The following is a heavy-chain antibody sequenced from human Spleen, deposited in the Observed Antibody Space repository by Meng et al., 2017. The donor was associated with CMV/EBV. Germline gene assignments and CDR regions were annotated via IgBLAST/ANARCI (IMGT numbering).Heavy chain of an antibody. V-gene: IGHV3-7*01. Sequence: GESLKISCAASGFTFSSYWMHWVRQAPGKGLEWVANIKQDGSEKYYVDSVKGRFTISRDNAKRSLYLQMNSLRADDTAVYYCARVSQRMGVADYWGQGTLVTVSS. D-gene: IGHD3-3*01. J-gene: IGHJ4*02. CDR3: ARVSQRMGVADY. CDR2: IKQDGSEK. CDR1: GFTFSSYW.